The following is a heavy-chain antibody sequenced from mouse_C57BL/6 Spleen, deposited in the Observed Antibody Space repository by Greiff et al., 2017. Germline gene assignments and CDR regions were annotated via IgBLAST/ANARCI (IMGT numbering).Heavy chain of an antibody. J-gene: IGHJ2*01. CDR2: FIDGGSYP. D-gene: IGHD2-3*01. CDR3: ARDYDGYFPYYFDY. CDR1: GFTFSSYA. V-gene: IGHV5-4*01. Sequence: EVQLVESGGGLVKPGGSLKLSCAAPGFTFSSYAMSWFRQTPEKRLEWVATFIDGGSYPYYPDNVQGRFTISRDNDKNNLYLQMSHLKSEDTAMYYCARDYDGYFPYYFDYWGQGTTLTVSS.